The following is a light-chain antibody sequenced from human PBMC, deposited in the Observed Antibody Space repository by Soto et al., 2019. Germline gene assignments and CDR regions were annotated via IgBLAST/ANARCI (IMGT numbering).Light chain of an antibody. J-gene: IGKJ2*01. CDR3: QQYNSYSPYT. V-gene: IGKV1-5*03. Sequence: DIQMTQSPSTLSASVGDRVTITCRASQSISSWLAWYQQKPGKAPKLLIYKSSSLESGVPSRSRGSGSGSEFTLTISSLQPADFATYYCQQYNSYSPYTFGQGTKLEIK. CDR2: KSS. CDR1: QSISSW.